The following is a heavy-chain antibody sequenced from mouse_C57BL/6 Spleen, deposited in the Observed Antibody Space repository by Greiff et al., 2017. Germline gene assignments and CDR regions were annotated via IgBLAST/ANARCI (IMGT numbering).Heavy chain of an antibody. J-gene: IGHJ1*03. D-gene: IGHD1-1*01. CDR3: ASLGGSTRHWYFDV. CDR2: INPNNGGT. V-gene: IGHV1-22*01. Sequence: VQLQQSGPELVKPGASVKMSCKASGYTFTDYNMHWVKQSHGKSLEWIGYINPNNGGTSYNQKFKGKATLTVNKSSSTAYMELRSLTSEDSAVYYCASLGGSTRHWYFDVWGTGTTVTVSS. CDR1: GYTFTDYN.